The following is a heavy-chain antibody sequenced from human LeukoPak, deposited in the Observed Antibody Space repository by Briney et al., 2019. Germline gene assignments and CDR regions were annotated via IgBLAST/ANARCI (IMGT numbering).Heavy chain of an antibody. CDR1: GYTFTSYG. CDR2: ISAYNGNT. V-gene: IGHV1-18*01. Sequence: ASVKVSCKASGYTFTSYGISWVRQAPGQGLEWMGWISAYNGNTNYAQKLQGRVTMTTDTSTSTAYMELGSLRSDDTAVYYCARGPYCSSTSCYVHGAFDIWGQGTMVTVSS. D-gene: IGHD2-2*01. CDR3: ARGPYCSSTSCYVHGAFDI. J-gene: IGHJ3*02.